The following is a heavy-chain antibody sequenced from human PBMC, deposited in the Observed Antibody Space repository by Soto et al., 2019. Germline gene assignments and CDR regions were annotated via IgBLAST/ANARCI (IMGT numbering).Heavy chain of an antibody. Sequence: QVQLMQSGAEVRRPGTSMRISCTTSGYNFNTYGIIWMRQAPGQGLEWMGWISGYNGYTKYAQNFEDRVTLSTDPSTSTAFVELRNLRSGDTALYFCARDRDYSHTDADIDYWGQGTLVTVSS. D-gene: IGHD3-16*01. J-gene: IGHJ4*02. V-gene: IGHV1-18*01. CDR3: ARDRDYSHTDADIDY. CDR1: GYNFNTYG. CDR2: ISGYNGYT.